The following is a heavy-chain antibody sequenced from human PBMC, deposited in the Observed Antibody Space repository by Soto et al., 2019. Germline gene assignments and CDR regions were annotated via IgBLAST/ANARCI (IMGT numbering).Heavy chain of an antibody. J-gene: IGHJ3*01. Sequence: QVQLQESGPGLVKPSETLSLTCTVSGGSISTYFWNWLRQPPGKGLEWIAYISDSGRILYNPSLKSRFTLSLAASKNQCSLRLSSVTAADTAVYYCARDRMAADATEVAFDFWGQGTMVTVSS. CDR1: GGSISTYF. CDR3: ARDRMAADATEVAFDF. V-gene: IGHV4-59*01. D-gene: IGHD6-13*01. CDR2: ISDSGRI.